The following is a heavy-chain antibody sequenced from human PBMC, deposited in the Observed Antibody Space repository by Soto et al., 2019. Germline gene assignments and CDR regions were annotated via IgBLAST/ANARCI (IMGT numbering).Heavy chain of an antibody. D-gene: IGHD5-12*01. CDR3: SSLLRDGYNPYFNYGMDV. CDR2: IYPGDSDT. V-gene: IGHV5-51*01. J-gene: IGHJ6*02. CDR1: GYSFTSYW. Sequence: PGESLKISCKGSGYSFTSYWIGWVRQMPGKGLEWMGIIYPGDSDTRYSPSFQGQVTISADKSISTAYLQWSSLKDSDTAMYYCSSLLRDGYNPYFNYGMDVRGQGTTVTVSS.